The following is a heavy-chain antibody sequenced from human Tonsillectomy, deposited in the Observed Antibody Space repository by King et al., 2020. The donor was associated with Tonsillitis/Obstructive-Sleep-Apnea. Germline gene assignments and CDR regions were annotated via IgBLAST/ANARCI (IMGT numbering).Heavy chain of an antibody. CDR1: SYTFTSYG. D-gene: IGHD1-1*01. V-gene: IGHV1-18*01. Sequence: VQLVESGAEVKKPGASVKVSCKASSYTFTSYGITWVRQAPGQGLEWMGWISTFYGNTNYAQRFQGRVTMTTDTSTSTAYMELRSLRSDDTAVYYCARGTRYNWNDEVDYFDYGGQGTLVTVSS. CDR2: ISTFYGNT. J-gene: IGHJ4*02. CDR3: ARGTRYNWNDEVDYFDY.